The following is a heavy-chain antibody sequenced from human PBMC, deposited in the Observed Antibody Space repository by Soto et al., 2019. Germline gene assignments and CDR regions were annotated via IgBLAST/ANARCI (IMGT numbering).Heavy chain of an antibody. CDR1: RFTFSTYE. CDR2: ISGSGGST. V-gene: IGHV3-23*01. CDR3: AKDQGSSGLGDY. J-gene: IGHJ4*02. Sequence: GGSLRFSCAASRFTFSTYEMHWVRQAPGKGLEWVSAISGSGGSTYYADSVKGRFTISRDNSKNTLYLQMNSLRAEDTAVYYCAKDQGSSGLGDYWGQGTLVTVSS. D-gene: IGHD3-22*01.